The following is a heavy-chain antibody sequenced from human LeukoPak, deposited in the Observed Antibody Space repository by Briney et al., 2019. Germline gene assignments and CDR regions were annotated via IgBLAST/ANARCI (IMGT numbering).Heavy chain of an antibody. Sequence: SETLSLTCTVSRGSISSYYWSWIRQPAGKGLEWIGRIYTSGSTNYNPSLKSRVTMSVDTSKNQFSLKLSSVTAADTAVYYCARVCQLPATDWFDPWGQGTLVTVSS. CDR1: RGSISSYY. V-gene: IGHV4-4*07. D-gene: IGHD2-2*01. J-gene: IGHJ5*02. CDR2: IYTSGST. CDR3: ARVCQLPATDWFDP.